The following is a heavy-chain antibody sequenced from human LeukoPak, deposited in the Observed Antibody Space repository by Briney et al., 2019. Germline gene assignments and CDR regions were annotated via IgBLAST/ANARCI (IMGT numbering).Heavy chain of an antibody. J-gene: IGHJ6*03. CDR1: GYTFTSYY. CDR2: INPSGGST. D-gene: IGHD6-6*01. CDR3: ARDHWELAARPGYMDV. Sequence: ASVKVSCKASGYTFTSYYMHWVRQAPGQGLEWMRIINPSGGSTSYAQKFQGRVTMTRDTSTSTVYMELSSLRSEDTAVYYCARDHWELAARPGYMDVWGTGTTVTVSS. V-gene: IGHV1-46*01.